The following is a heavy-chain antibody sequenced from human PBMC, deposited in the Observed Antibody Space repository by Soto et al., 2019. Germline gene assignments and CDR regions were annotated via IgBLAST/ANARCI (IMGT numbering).Heavy chain of an antibody. J-gene: IGHJ6*02. CDR2: ISGSGGST. CDR3: AQQLDYYYYGMDV. Sequence: GGSLRLSCAASGLTFSSYAMSWVRQAPGKGLEWVSAISGSGGSTYYADSVKGRFTISRDNSKNTLYLQMNSLRAEDTAVYYCAQQLDYYYYGMDVWGQGTTVTVSS. D-gene: IGHD6-13*01. CDR1: GLTFSSYA. V-gene: IGHV3-23*01.